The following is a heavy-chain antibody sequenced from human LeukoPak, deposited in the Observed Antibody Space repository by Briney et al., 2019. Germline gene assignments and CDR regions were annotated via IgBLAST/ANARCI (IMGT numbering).Heavy chain of an antibody. CDR1: GGSITNYY. D-gene: IGHD3-22*01. V-gene: IGHV4-59*01. Sequence: PPETLSLTCTVPGGSITNYYWSWIREPPGKGLERIGYIYYSGSTNYNPSLKSRVTISVATSTHKFPLKLSSVTAAATAVYFCTGGVRLLGKFDYWGKGTLVTVSS. CDR3: TGGVRLLGKFDY. J-gene: IGHJ4*02. CDR2: IYYSGST.